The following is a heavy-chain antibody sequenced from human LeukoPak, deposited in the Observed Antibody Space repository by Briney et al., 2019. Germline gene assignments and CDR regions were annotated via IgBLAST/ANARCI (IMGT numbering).Heavy chain of an antibody. J-gene: IGHJ5*02. V-gene: IGHV4-38-2*02. CDR2: IYHSGST. Sequence: KPSETLSLTCTVSGYSISSGYFWGWTRQPPGKGLEWIGTIYHSGSTYYNASLESRVTISVDTSKNQFSLKLSSVTAADTAVYYCARAYSSSWYFNWFDPWGQGTLVTVSS. CDR3: ARAYSSSWYFNWFDP. CDR1: GYSISSGYF. D-gene: IGHD6-13*01.